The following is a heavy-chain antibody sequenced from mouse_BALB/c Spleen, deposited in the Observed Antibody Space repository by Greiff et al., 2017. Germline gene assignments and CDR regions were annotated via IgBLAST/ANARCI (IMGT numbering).Heavy chain of an antibody. J-gene: IGHJ2*01. CDR2: INPSNGRT. Sequence: QVQLKQPGAELVKPGASVKLSCTASGYTFTSYWMHWVKQRPGQGLEWIGEINPSNGRTNYHEKFKSKATLTVDKSSSSAYMQLSSLTSEDSAVYYGARWGDYGAFDDWGQGTTLTVSA. CDR1: GYTFTSYW. D-gene: IGHD1-1*02. CDR3: ARWGDYGAFDD. V-gene: IGHV1S81*02.